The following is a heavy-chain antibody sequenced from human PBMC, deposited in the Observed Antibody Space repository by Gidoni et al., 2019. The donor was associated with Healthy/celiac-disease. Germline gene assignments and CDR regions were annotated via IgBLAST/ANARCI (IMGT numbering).Heavy chain of an antibody. CDR1: GFTLSSYA. V-gene: IGHV3-30*04. Sequence: QVQLVESGGGVVHPGRSLRLSCAASGFTLSSYAMHWVRQAPGKSLEWVAVISYDASNKYYADSVKGRFTISRDNSKNTLYLQMNSLRAEDTAVYYCARVGPSGSYSDFDYWGQGTLVTVSS. CDR3: ARVGPSGSYSDFDY. CDR2: ISYDASNK. D-gene: IGHD1-26*01. J-gene: IGHJ4*02.